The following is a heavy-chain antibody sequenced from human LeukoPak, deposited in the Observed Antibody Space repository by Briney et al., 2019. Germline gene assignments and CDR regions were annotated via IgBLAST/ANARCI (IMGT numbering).Heavy chain of an antibody. Sequence: PSETLSLTCTVSGGSISSSSYYCGWIRQPPGKGLEWIGSIYYSGSTYYNPSLKSRVTMSVDTSKNQFSLKLSSVTAADTAMYYCAREYSSSSRLGSWGQGTLVTVSS. D-gene: IGHD6-6*01. CDR2: IYYSGST. CDR1: GGSISSSSYY. V-gene: IGHV4-39*07. J-gene: IGHJ5*02. CDR3: AREYSSSSRLGS.